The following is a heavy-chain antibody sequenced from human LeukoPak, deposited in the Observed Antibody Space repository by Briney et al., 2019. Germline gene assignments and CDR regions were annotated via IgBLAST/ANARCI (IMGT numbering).Heavy chain of an antibody. J-gene: IGHJ4*02. CDR3: AKVGSYGLH. CDR2: ISDSGGST. V-gene: IGHV3-23*01. CDR1: GFTFSSYA. D-gene: IGHD5-18*01. Sequence: PGASLRLSCAASGFTFSSYAMSWVRQAPGRGLEWVSIISDSGGSTYYADSVKGRFTISRDNSKNTLNLQMSSLRAEDTALYYCAKVGSYGLHWGQGTLVTVSS.